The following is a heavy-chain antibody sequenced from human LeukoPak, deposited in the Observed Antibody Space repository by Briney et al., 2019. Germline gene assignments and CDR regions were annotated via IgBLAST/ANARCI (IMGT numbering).Heavy chain of an antibody. CDR2: ISYDGSNK. D-gene: IGHD3-3*01. CDR1: GFTFSSYA. CDR3: ARVKKVGDFWSGYGMDV. V-gene: IGHV3-30-3*01. J-gene: IGHJ6*02. Sequence: SCKASGFTFSSYAMHWVRQAPGKGLEWVAVISYDGSNKYYADSVKGRFTISRDNSKNTLYLQMNSLRAEDTAVYYCARVKKVGDFWSGYGMDVWGQGTTVTVSS.